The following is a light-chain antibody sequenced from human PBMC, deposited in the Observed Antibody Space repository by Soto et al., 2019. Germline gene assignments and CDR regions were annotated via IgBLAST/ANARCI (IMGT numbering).Light chain of an antibody. V-gene: IGKV1-27*01. CDR2: AAS. CDR1: QGISYY. J-gene: IGKJ1*01. Sequence: DIPMTQSPSSLSASVGDRVTITCRASQGISYYLAWYQQKPGKVPKLLIYAASTLQSGVPSRFSGSGSGTDFTLTISSLQAEDVATYYCQKYNSAPRMFGQGNKVEIK. CDR3: QKYNSAPRM.